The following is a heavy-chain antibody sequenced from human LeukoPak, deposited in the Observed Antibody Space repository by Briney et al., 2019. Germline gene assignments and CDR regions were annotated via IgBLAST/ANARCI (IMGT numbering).Heavy chain of an antibody. CDR2: ISSSSSYI. J-gene: IGHJ6*03. V-gene: IGHV3-21*01. CDR1: GFTFSSYS. CDR3: ARAPNYYYYMDV. Sequence: GGSLRLSCAASGFTFSSYSMNWVRQAPGKGLEWVSSISSSSSYIYYADSVKGRFTISRDNAKNSLYLQMNSLRAEDTAVYYCARAPNYYYYMDVWGKGTTVTVSS.